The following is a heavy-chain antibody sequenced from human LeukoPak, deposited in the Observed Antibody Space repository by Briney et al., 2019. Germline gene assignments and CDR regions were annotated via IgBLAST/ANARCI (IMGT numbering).Heavy chain of an antibody. V-gene: IGHV4-34*01. CDR3: ARHYWATVTTARFDP. J-gene: IGHJ5*02. CDR2: INHSGST. CDR1: GGSFSGYY. Sequence: SETLSLTCAVYGGSFSGYYWSWIRQPPGKGLEWIGEINHSGSTNYNPSLKSRVTISVDTSKNQFSLKLSSVTAADTAVYYCARHYWATVTTARFDPWGQGTLVTVSS. D-gene: IGHD4-17*01.